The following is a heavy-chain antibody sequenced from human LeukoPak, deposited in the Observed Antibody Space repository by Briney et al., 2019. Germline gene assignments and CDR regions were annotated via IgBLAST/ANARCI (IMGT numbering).Heavy chain of an antibody. D-gene: IGHD6-19*01. CDR2: IIPIFGTA. V-gene: IGHV1-69*05. CDR1: GGTFSSYA. CDR3: TRDSGGEQWLVPFDY. Sequence: SVKVSCKASGGTFSSYAISWVRQAPGQGLEWMGRIIPIFGTANYAQKFQGRVTITTDESTSTAYMELSSLRSEDTAVYYCTRDSGGEQWLVPFDYWGQGTLVTVSS. J-gene: IGHJ4*02.